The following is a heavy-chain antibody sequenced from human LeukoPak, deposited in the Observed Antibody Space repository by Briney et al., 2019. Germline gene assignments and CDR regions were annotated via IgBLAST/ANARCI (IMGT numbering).Heavy chain of an antibody. CDR3: ARNASAAPGSFDH. D-gene: IGHD3-10*01. J-gene: IGHJ4*02. CDR2: IYNSGNT. Sequence: PSETLSLTCTVPGGSISSYYWSWIRQPPGKGLEWIGYIYNSGNTNYNPSLKSRVTISIDTSKNQFSLRLSSVTAADTAVYYCARNASAAPGSFDHWGQGTLVTVSS. CDR1: GGSISSYY. V-gene: IGHV4-59*01.